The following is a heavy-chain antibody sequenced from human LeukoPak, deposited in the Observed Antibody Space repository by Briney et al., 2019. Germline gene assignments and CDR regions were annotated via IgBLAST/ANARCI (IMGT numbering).Heavy chain of an antibody. CDR2: ISYDGSNK. J-gene: IGHJ4*02. D-gene: IGHD3-9*01. Sequence: GGSLRLSCAASGFSFSAYGMHWVRQAPDKGLEWVAVISYDGSNKNYADSVKGRFTISRDTSKNTLYLQTNSLRAEDTAVYYCAKNSDNGVTGYPSDWGQGTLVTVSS. CDR1: GFSFSAYG. V-gene: IGHV3-30*18. CDR3: AKNSDNGVTGYPSD.